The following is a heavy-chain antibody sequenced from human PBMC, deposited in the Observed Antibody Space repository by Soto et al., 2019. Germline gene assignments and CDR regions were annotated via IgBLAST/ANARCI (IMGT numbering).Heavy chain of an antibody. CDR3: ARGSAAAAGTYY. D-gene: IGHD6-13*01. CDR1: GYPFTHYG. CDR2: IIPIFGTA. Sequence: GASVKVSCKSSGYPFTHYGITWVRQAPGQGLEWMGGIIPIFGTANYAQKFQGRVTITADESTSTAYMELRSLRSDDTAVYYCARGSAAAAGTYYWGQGTLVTVSS. J-gene: IGHJ4*02. V-gene: IGHV1-69*13.